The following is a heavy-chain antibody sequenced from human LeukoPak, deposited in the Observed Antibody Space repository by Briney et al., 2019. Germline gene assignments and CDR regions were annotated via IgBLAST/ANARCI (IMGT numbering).Heavy chain of an antibody. CDR2: ISYDGSNK. CDR3: AKDVGKYSSSWFHAFDI. V-gene: IGHV3-30*18. Sequence: GGSLRLSCAASGFTFSSYGMHWVRQAPGKGLEWVAVISYDGSNKYYADSVKGRFTISRDNSKNTLYLQMDSLRAEDTAVYYCAKDVGKYSSSWFHAFDIWGQGTMVTVSS. J-gene: IGHJ3*02. D-gene: IGHD6-13*01. CDR1: GFTFSSYG.